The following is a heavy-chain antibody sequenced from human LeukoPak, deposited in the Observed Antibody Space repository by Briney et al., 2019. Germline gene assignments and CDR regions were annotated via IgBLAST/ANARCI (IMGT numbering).Heavy chain of an antibody. CDR1: GYGFTSYW. J-gene: IGHJ4*02. Sequence: GESLKISCKGSGYGFTSYWIAWVRQMPGKGLEWMGDIYPGDSDTRYSPSFRGQVTISADKSISTAYLQWSSLKASDTAMYYCARQHYDSSGYYLYYFDYWGQGTLVTVSS. V-gene: IGHV5-51*01. D-gene: IGHD3-22*01. CDR2: IYPGDSDT. CDR3: ARQHYDSSGYYLYYFDY.